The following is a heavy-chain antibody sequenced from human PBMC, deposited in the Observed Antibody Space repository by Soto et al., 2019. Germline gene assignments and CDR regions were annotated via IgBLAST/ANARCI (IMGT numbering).Heavy chain of an antibody. CDR1: DGSIISYY. D-gene: IGHD1-1*01. CDR3: ARLGNNWFDP. J-gene: IGHJ5*02. V-gene: IGHV4-59*08. Sequence: SDTLSLTGAVSDGSIISYYWSWIRQPPGKGLEWIGYIYYSGSTNYNPSLKSRVTISVDTSKNQFSLKLSSVTAADTAVYYCARLGNNWFDPWGQGTLVTVSS. CDR2: IYYSGST.